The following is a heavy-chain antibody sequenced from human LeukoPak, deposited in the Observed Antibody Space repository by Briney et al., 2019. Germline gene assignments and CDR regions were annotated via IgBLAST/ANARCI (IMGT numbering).Heavy chain of an antibody. Sequence: PSETLPLTCAVYGGSFSGYYWSWIRQPPGKGPEWIGEINHSGSTNYNPSLKSRVTISIDTSKNQFSLKLSSVTAADTAVYYCARDPSSGFPSYWGQGTLVTVSS. J-gene: IGHJ4*02. CDR1: GGSFSGYY. CDR2: INHSGST. V-gene: IGHV4-34*01. CDR3: ARDPSSGFPSY. D-gene: IGHD2-15*01.